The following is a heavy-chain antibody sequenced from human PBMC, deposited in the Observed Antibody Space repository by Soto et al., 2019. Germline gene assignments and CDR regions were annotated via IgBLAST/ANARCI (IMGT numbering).Heavy chain of an antibody. J-gene: IGHJ4*02. Sequence: TGGSLRLSCAASGFTFSSYTMSWVRQAPGKGLEWVSGISGNGSSPYYADSVQGRFTISRDNAKNTLYLQMNSLRAEDAAVYYCARDGITLAGSFDYWGQGTLVTVSS. CDR3: ARDGITLAGSFDY. CDR2: ISGNGSSP. D-gene: IGHD6-19*01. CDR1: GFTFSSYT. V-gene: IGHV3-23*01.